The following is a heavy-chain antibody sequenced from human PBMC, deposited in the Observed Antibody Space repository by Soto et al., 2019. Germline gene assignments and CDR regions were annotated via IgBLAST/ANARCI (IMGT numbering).Heavy chain of an antibody. V-gene: IGHV4-39*01. CDR1: GGSISSSSYY. Sequence: PSETLSLTCTVSGGSISSSSYYWGWIRQPPGKGLEWIGSIYYSGSTYYNPSLKSRVTISVDTSKNQFSLKLSSVTAADTAVYYCARQGAGIQWYYFDYWGQGTLVTVS. J-gene: IGHJ4*02. CDR2: IYYSGST. CDR3: ARQGAGIQWYYFDY. D-gene: IGHD2-8*01.